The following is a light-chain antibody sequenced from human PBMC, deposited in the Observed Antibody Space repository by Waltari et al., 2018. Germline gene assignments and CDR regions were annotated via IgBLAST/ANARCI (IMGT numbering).Light chain of an antibody. Sequence: EIVLTQYPGTLSLSPGERATISCRASQSARGNSLAWYQQRPGQAPRLLMHGASSRATGIPDRFSGSGSGTDFTLTISRLETEDFAVYYCQQYAGSPQTFGQGTKLEIK. J-gene: IGKJ2*01. CDR3: QQYAGSPQT. CDR2: GAS. CDR1: QSARGNS. V-gene: IGKV3-20*01.